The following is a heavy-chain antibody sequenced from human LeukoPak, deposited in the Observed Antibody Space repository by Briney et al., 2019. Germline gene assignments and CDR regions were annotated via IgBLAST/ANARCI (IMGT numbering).Heavy chain of an antibody. CDR1: RFTFNSYT. CDR3: ARTQWFGDPTAEREAFDI. Sequence: GGSLRLSCAAPRFTFNSYTMNWVRQAPGKGLEWVSSISSSSNYIYYADSVKGRFTISRGNAKNSLYLQMKSLRAEDTAVYYCARTQWFGDPTAEREAFDIWGQGTMVTVSS. V-gene: IGHV3-21*01. D-gene: IGHD3-10*01. CDR2: ISSSSNYI. J-gene: IGHJ3*02.